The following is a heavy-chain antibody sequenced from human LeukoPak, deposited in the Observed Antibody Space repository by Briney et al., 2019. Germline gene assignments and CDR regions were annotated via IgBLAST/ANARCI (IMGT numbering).Heavy chain of an antibody. CDR1: GGSISSYY. CDR2: IYYSGST. D-gene: IGHD3-22*01. Sequence: PSETLSLTCTVSGGSISSYYWSWIRQPPGKGLEWIGYIYYSGSTNYNPSLKSRVTISVDTSKNQFSLKLSSVTAADTAVYYCARVGHYYDSSGWDYYFDYWGQGTLVTVSS. CDR3: ARVGHYYDSSGWDYYFDY. V-gene: IGHV4-59*01. J-gene: IGHJ4*02.